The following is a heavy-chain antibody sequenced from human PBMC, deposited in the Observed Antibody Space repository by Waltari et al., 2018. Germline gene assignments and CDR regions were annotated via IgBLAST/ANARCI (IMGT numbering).Heavy chain of an antibody. Sequence: EVQLVQSGAEVKKPGATVKISCKASGYTFTDYHLHWVQQAPGKGLEWMGRVDPEDGETIYAEKFQGRVTITADTSTDTAYMELSSLRSEDTAVYYCATPNTYYDSLFDYWGQGTLVTVSS. CDR3: ATPNTYYDSLFDY. CDR1: GYTFTDYH. J-gene: IGHJ4*02. D-gene: IGHD3-3*01. CDR2: VDPEDGET. V-gene: IGHV1-69-2*01.